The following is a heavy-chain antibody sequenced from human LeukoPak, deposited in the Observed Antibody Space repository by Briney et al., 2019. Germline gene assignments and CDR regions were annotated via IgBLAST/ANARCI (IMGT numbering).Heavy chain of an antibody. D-gene: IGHD4-23*01. CDR2: IYYSGST. J-gene: IGHJ5*02. CDR3: ARGSWAGYGGNPVEFDP. CDR1: GGSISSYY. V-gene: IGHV4-59*01. Sequence: SETLSLTCTVSGGSISSYYWSWIRQPPGKGLEWIGYIYYSGSTNYNPSLKSRVTISVDTSKNQFSLKLSSVTAADTAVYHCARGSWAGYGGNPVEFDPWGQGTLVTVSS.